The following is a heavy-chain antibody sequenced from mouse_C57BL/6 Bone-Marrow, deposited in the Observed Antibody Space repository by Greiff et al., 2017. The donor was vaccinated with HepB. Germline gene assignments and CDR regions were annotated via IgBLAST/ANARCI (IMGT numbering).Heavy chain of an antibody. J-gene: IGHJ4*01. CDR1: GFSLTSYG. Sequence: VKLVESGPGLVQPSQSLSITCTVSGFSLTSYGVHWVRQSPGKGLEWLGVIWRGGSTDYNAAFMSRLSITKDNSKSQVFFKMNSLQADDTAIYYCAKIYDGRGYAMDYWGQGTSVTVSS. V-gene: IGHV2-5*01. D-gene: IGHD2-3*01. CDR3: AKIYDGRGYAMDY. CDR2: IWRGGST.